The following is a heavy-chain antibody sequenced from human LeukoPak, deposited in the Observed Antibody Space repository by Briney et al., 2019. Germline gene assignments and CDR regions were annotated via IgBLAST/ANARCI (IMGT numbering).Heavy chain of an antibody. Sequence: GRSLRLSCAASGFTFSSYAMHWVRQAPGKGLEWVAVISYDGSNKYYADSVKGRFTISRDNSKNTLYLQMNSLGAEDTAVYYCARDTVEQAFDYWGQGTLVTVSS. D-gene: IGHD1/OR15-1a*01. J-gene: IGHJ4*02. CDR3: ARDTVEQAFDY. CDR1: GFTFSSYA. V-gene: IGHV3-30*04. CDR2: ISYDGSNK.